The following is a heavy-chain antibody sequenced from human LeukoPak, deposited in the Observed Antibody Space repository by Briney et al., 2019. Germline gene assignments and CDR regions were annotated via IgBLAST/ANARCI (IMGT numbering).Heavy chain of an antibody. CDR1: GGTFSSYA. Sequence: GASVKVSCTASGGTFSSYAISWVRQAPGQGLEWMGGIIPIFGTANYAQKFQGRVTITTDESTSTAYMELSSLRSEDTAVYYCAMQQLVRSRARTEFDPWGQGTLVTVSS. D-gene: IGHD6-13*01. CDR2: IIPIFGTA. J-gene: IGHJ5*02. V-gene: IGHV1-69*05. CDR3: AMQQLVRSRARTEFDP.